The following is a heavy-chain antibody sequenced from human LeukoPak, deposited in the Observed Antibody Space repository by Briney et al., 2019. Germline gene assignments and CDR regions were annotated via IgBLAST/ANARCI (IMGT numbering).Heavy chain of an antibody. Sequence: GGSLRLSCAASGFIFSNYYMGWVRQAPGKGLEWEANIQEDGSATYYVDSVKGRFTISRDNAKNSLDLQMNSLRAEDTAVYFCARRKEVQTTFDCWGQGTLVTVSS. V-gene: IGHV3-7*01. J-gene: IGHJ4*02. CDR1: GFIFSNYY. D-gene: IGHD1-14*01. CDR3: ARRKEVQTTFDC. CDR2: IQEDGSAT.